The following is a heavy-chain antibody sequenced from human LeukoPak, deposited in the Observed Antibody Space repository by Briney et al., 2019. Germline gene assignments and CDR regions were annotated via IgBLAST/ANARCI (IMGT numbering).Heavy chain of an antibody. J-gene: IGHJ4*02. CDR1: GGSISSSSYY. V-gene: IGHV4-39*01. CDR3: ARLITMVREALDY. D-gene: IGHD3-10*01. CDR2: IYYSGST. Sequence: SETLSLTCTVSGGSISSSSYYWGWIRQPPGKGLEWIGSIYYSGSTYYNPSLKSRVTISVDTSKNQFSLKLSSVTAADTAVYYCARLITMVREALDYWGQGTLVTVSS.